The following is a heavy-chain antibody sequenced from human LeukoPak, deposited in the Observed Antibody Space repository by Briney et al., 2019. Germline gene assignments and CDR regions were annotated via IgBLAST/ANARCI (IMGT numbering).Heavy chain of an antibody. CDR2: IYPGDSDT. D-gene: IGHD6-13*01. CDR3: ARRSGIAAAGENWFDP. Sequence: GESLKTSWKGSGYSFTNYWIGWVRQIPGKGLELVGIIYPGDSDTRYSPSFQGKVTITADKSISTAYLQWSSLKAADTAMYYCARRSGIAAAGENWFDPWGQGTLVTVSS. J-gene: IGHJ5*02. CDR1: GYSFTNYW. V-gene: IGHV5-51*01.